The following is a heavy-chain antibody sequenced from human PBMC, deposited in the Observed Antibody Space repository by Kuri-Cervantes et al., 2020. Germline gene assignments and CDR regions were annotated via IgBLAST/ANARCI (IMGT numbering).Heavy chain of an antibody. CDR3: ARDRRYSSGWYEPPHYYYYMDV. V-gene: IGHV4-59*12. CDR2: IYYSGST. D-gene: IGHD6-19*01. CDR1: GGSISGYY. J-gene: IGHJ6*03. Sequence: ESLKISCTVSGGSISGYYWSWIRQPPGKGLEWVGYIYYSGSTNYNPSLKSRVTISVDTSKNQFSLKLSSVTAADTAVYYCARDRRYSSGWYEPPHYYYYMDVWGKGTTVTVSS.